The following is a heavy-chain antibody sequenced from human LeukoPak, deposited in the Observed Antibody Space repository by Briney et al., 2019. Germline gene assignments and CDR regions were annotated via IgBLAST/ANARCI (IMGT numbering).Heavy chain of an antibody. Sequence: SQTLSLTCTVSGGSIRSGDYYWSWIRQPPAKGLEWIGYIYYSGSTYYNPSLKSRVTISVDTSKNQFSLKLSSVTAADTAVYYCARGVDSGDNNWFDPWGQGTLVTVSS. CDR1: GGSIRSGDYY. CDR2: IYYSGST. J-gene: IGHJ5*02. D-gene: IGHD1-26*01. V-gene: IGHV4-30-4*08. CDR3: ARGVDSGDNNWFDP.